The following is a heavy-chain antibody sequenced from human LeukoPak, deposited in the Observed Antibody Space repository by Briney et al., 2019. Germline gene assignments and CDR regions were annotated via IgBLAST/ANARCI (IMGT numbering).Heavy chain of an antibody. D-gene: IGHD6-13*01. J-gene: IGHJ6*02. CDR1: GYTLTELS. CDR3: ARDIGSIAAGQDYYYYYGMDV. CDR2: FDPEDGET. Sequence: ASVKVSCKVSGYTLTELSMHWVRQAPGKGLEWMGGFDPEDGETIYAQKFQGRVTMTEDTSTDTAYMELSSLRSEDTAVYYCARDIGSIAAGQDYYYYYGMDVWGQGTTVTVSS. V-gene: IGHV1-24*01.